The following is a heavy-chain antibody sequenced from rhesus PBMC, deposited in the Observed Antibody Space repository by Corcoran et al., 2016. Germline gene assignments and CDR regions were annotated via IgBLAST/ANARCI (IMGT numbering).Heavy chain of an antibody. V-gene: IGHV4-169*02. J-gene: IGHJ4*01. CDR3: VRDETYSSWSLDY. CDR1: GGSISSSY. D-gene: IGHD6-13*01. Sequence: QLQLQESGPGLVKPSETLSVTCAVSGGSISSSYWSWIRQAPGMRVEWIGYIYGSGSRTNYNPSLNSRVTLSVVTSKNQVSLKLSSVTTADTAVYYCVRDETYSSWSLDYWGQGVLVTVSP. CDR2: IYGSGSRT.